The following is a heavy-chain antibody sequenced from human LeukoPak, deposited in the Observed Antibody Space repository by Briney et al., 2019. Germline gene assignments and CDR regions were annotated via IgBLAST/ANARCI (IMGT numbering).Heavy chain of an antibody. CDR1: GFTFSSYS. D-gene: IGHD5-18*01. CDR2: ITSISSYI. Sequence: GGSLRLSCAASGFTFSSYSMNWVRQAPAKGLDWVSSITSISSYIYYADSVKGRFTISRENAKNSLYLQMNSLRAEDTAVYYCARDLYSYGFYAFDIWGQGTMVTVSS. CDR3: ARDLYSYGFYAFDI. J-gene: IGHJ3*02. V-gene: IGHV3-21*01.